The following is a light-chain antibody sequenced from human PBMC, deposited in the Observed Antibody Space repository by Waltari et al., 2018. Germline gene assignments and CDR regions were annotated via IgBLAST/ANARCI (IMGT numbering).Light chain of an antibody. CDR3: QQSYSTPPDT. Sequence: DIQMTQSPSSLSASVGDRVTITCRASQSISSYLNWYQQKPGKAPKLLIYAASSLQSGGPSRFSGSGSVTDFTLTISSLQPEDFATYYCQQSYSTPPDTFGQGTKLEIK. CDR1: QSISSY. CDR2: AAS. V-gene: IGKV1-39*01. J-gene: IGKJ2*01.